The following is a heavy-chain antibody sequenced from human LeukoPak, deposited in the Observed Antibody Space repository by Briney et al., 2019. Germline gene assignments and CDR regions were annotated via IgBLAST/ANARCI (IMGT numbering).Heavy chain of an antibody. CDR2: IYSGGST. CDR1: GFTFSSYS. J-gene: IGHJ4*02. CDR3: ARRSYSGSYYRNITDY. V-gene: IGHV3-53*01. D-gene: IGHD1-26*01. Sequence: PGGSLRLSCAASGFTFSSYSMNWVRKAPGKGLEWVSVIYSGGSTYYADSVKGRFTISRDNSKNTLYLQMNSLRAEDTAVYYCARRSYSGSYYRNITDYWGQGTLVTVSS.